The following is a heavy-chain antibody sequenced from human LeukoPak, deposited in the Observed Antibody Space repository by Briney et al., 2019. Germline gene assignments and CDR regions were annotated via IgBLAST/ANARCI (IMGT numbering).Heavy chain of an antibody. Sequence: SVKVSCKASGGTFSSYAISWVRQAPGQGLEWMGRIIPIFGTADYAQKFQGRVAITADESTSTAYMELCSLRSEATPVYSCPTTPKLGTAGRFDPWAQGTLATLPS. V-gene: IGHV1-69*13. CDR3: PTTPKLGTAGRFDP. CDR1: GGTFSSYA. J-gene: IGHJ5*02. CDR2: IIPIFGTA. D-gene: IGHD7-27*01.